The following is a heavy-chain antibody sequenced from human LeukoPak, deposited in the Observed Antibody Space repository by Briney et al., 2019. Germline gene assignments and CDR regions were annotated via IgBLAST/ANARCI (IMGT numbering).Heavy chain of an antibody. V-gene: IGHV3-74*01. Sequence: GGSLRLSCAASGFTFSGYWMHWARQAPGKGLVRVSRINSDGSSTSYADSVKGRFTISRDNAKNTLYLQMNSLRAEDTAVYYCARGGSYSHNAFDIWGQGTMVTVSS. CDR3: ARGGSYSHNAFDI. CDR2: INSDGSST. J-gene: IGHJ3*02. CDR1: GFTFSGYW. D-gene: IGHD3-10*01.